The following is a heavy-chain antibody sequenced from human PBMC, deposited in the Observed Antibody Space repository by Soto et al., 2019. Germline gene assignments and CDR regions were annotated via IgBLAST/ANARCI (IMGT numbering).Heavy chain of an antibody. CDR3: ARDQTYGGNLNWYFDL. Sequence: QVQIVQSGAEVKKPGASVKVSCKASGYNLSNYFMHWVRQAPGQSLEWRGWINAVNGDTKYSQKFQGRVTITRDSSTSTAYMELSSLRSEDTAVYYCARDQTYGGNLNWYFDLWGRGALVTVSS. D-gene: IGHD4-17*01. CDR2: INAVNGDT. CDR1: GYNLSNYF. J-gene: IGHJ2*01. V-gene: IGHV1-3*01.